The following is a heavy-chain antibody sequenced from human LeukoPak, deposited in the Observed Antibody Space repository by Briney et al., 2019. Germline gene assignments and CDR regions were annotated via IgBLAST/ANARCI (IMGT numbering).Heavy chain of an antibody. Sequence: SGGSLRLSCAASGFTVTNNYMSWVRQDPGKGLEWVSVIYSAGTTYYADSVKGRFTISRQNPENTLFLQMNSLRPEDTAVYYCARVLGYDSSGYYRGYFDYWGQGTLVTVSS. V-gene: IGHV3-53*04. CDR2: IYSAGTT. J-gene: IGHJ4*02. CDR1: GFTVTNNY. CDR3: ARVLGYDSSGYYRGYFDY. D-gene: IGHD3-22*01.